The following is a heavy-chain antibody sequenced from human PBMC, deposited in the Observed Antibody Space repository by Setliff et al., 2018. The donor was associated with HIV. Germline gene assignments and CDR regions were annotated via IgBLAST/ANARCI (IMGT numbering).Heavy chain of an antibody. D-gene: IGHD7-27*01. CDR3: ARIPTGGAFDI. Sequence: SVKVSCKASGGTFTNSAIGWVRQAPGQGLEWMGAIVPILGIANSAQKFQGRVTITTDESTNTAYMELSSLRSEDTAVYYCARIPTGGAFDIWGQGTVVIVSS. J-gene: IGHJ3*02. V-gene: IGHV1-69*10. CDR2: IVPILGIA. CDR1: GGTFTNSA.